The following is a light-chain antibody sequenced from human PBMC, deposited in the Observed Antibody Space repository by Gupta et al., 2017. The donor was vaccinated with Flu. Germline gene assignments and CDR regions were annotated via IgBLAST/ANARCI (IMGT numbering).Light chain of an antibody. CDR3: MQGEHWPPT. Sequence: VVLIQCQLSLPVTLRKPASISSRSSQSLGYSDGNTYLNWFQQRPGQSPRRLIYKGPNRDSGIPDRFSGSGSGTDFTLKISRVEAEDVGVYYCMQGEHWPPTFGAGTKVEIK. V-gene: IGKV2-30*01. CDR2: KGP. CDR1: QSLGYSDGNTY. J-gene: IGKJ4*01.